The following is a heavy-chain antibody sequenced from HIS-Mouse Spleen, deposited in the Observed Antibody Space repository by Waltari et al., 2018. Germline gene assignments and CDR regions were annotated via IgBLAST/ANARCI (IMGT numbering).Heavy chain of an antibody. CDR1: GGPISRSSYY. CDR3: AREIPYSSSWYDWYFDL. CDR2: IYYSGST. D-gene: IGHD6-13*01. J-gene: IGHJ2*01. V-gene: IGHV4-39*07. Sequence: QLQLQESRPGLVKPSETLSLTCPVSGGPISRSSYYWCWTRQPPGKGLEWIGSIYYSGSTYYNPSLKSRVTISVDTSKNQFSLKLSSVTAADTAVYYCAREIPYSSSWYDWYFDLWGRGTLVTVSS.